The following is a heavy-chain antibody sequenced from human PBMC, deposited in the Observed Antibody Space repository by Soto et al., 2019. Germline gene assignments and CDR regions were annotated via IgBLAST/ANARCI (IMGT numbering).Heavy chain of an antibody. V-gene: IGHV4-30-4*01. Sequence: PSETLSLTCTVSGGSISSGDYYWSWIRQPPGKGLEWIGYIYYSGSTYYNPSLKGRVTISVDTSKNLFSLKLSSVTAADTAVYYCARVDTERGIDYWGQGTLVTVSS. CDR3: ARVDTERGIDY. J-gene: IGHJ4*02. CDR2: IYYSGST. CDR1: GGSISSGDYY. D-gene: IGHD5-18*01.